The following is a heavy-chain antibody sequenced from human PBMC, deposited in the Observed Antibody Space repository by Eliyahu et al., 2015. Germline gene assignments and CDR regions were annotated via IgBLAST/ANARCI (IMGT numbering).Heavy chain of an antibody. CDR2: IFYDGRSK. D-gene: IGHD1-7*01. J-gene: IGHJ4*02. V-gene: IGHV3-33*01. CDR3: ARDRAKPGTTPDY. Sequence: QVQVVESGGGVVQPGGSLXXSCAASXFPXSNHGMHWVRQAPGKGLEWVAVIFYDGRSKYYADSVKGRFTISRDNSKNTMSLQMNSLTAEDTAIYYCARDRAKPGTTPDYWGQGTLVTVSS. CDR1: XFPXSNHG.